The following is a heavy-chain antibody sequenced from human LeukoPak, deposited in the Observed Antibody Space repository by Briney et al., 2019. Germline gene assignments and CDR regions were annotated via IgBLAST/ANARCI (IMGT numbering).Heavy chain of an antibody. V-gene: IGHV1-69*05. CDR2: IIPILGTA. CDR3: ANGNYYDRSGNHHRIYNWFDP. Sequence: SVKVFCKASGGTFSNYAISWVRQAPGQGLEWMGGIIPILGTANYAPKFQDRVTISMDESTSTSFMELRSLRSEDTAVYYCANGNYYDRSGNHHRIYNWFDPWGQGTLVTVSS. CDR1: GGTFSNYA. D-gene: IGHD3-22*01. J-gene: IGHJ5*02.